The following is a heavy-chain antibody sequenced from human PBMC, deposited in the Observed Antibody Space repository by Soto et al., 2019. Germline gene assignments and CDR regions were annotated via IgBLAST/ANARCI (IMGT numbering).Heavy chain of an antibody. CDR2: IYYSGST. D-gene: IGHD5-18*01. CDR3: ARWDTATRIGSYFDY. CDR1: GGSISSGDYY. J-gene: IGHJ4*02. Sequence: QVQLQESGPGLVKPSQTLSLTCTVSGGSISSGDYYWSWIRQPPGKGLEWIGYIYYSGSTYYNPSLKSRVTISVDTSKNQFSLKLSSVTAADTAVYYCARWDTATRIGSYFDYWGQGTLVTVSS. V-gene: IGHV4-30-4*01.